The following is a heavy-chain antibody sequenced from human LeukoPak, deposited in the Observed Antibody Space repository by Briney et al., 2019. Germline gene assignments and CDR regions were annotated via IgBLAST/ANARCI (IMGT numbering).Heavy chain of an antibody. Sequence: GGSLRLSCVASGFTFSSYAMVWVRQAPGKGLEPISFISNSGDRTYIADSVKGRFTLSRDNSKNTLYLQMNSLRAEDAAVYYCAKVITTSLYYWYGMDVWGQGTTVAVSS. CDR3: AKVITTSLYYWYGMDV. V-gene: IGHV3-23*01. D-gene: IGHD3-10*01. CDR2: ISNSGDRT. J-gene: IGHJ6*02. CDR1: GFTFSSYA.